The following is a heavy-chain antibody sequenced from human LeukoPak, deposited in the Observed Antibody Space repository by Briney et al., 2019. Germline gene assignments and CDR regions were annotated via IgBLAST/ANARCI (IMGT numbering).Heavy chain of an antibody. D-gene: IGHD2-2*01. Sequence: GASVKVSCKASGYIFTGYYMHWVRQAPGQGLEWMGWINPNSGGTNYAQKFQGWVTMTRDTSISTAYMELSRLRSDDTAVYYCARELVVPAAFYYYYGMDVWGQGTTVTVSS. CDR3: ARELVVPAAFYYYYGMDV. CDR2: INPNSGGT. CDR1: GYIFTGYY. J-gene: IGHJ6*02. V-gene: IGHV1-2*04.